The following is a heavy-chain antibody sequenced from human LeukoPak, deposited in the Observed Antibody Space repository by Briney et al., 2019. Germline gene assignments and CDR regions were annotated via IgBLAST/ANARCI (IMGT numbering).Heavy chain of an antibody. J-gene: IGHJ6*03. CDR2: INSISSTI. CDR3: ARDPNYSSSWYVSYYYYYMDV. V-gene: IGHV3-48*02. CDR1: GFTFSSYS. D-gene: IGHD6-13*01. Sequence: GGSLRLSCAASGFTFSSYSMNWVRQALGKGLQWVSYINSISSTIDYSVSVKGRFTISRDNAKNSLYLQMNSLRDEDTAVYYCARDPNYSSSWYVSYYYYYMDVWGKGTTVTVSS.